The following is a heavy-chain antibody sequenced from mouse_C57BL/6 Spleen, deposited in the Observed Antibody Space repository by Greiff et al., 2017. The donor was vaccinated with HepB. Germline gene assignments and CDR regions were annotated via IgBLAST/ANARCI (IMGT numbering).Heavy chain of an antibody. V-gene: IGHV14-4*01. CDR2: IDPENGDT. CDR3: TTERPDAWFAY. J-gene: IGHJ3*01. CDR1: GFNIKDDY. Sequence: VQLQQSGAELVRPGASVKLSCTASGFNIKDDYMHWVKQRPEQGLEWIGWIDPENGDTEYASKFQGKATITADTSSNTAYLQLSSLTSEDTAVYYCTTERPDAWFAYWGQGTLVTVSA.